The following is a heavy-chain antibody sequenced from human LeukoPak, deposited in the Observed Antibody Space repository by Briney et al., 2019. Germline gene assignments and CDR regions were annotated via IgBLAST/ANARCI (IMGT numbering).Heavy chain of an antibody. CDR3: AKDSTVDYYDSSGYFDY. J-gene: IGHJ4*02. V-gene: IGHV3-30-3*02. CDR2: ISYDGSNK. CDR1: GFTFSSYA. Sequence: GGSLRLSCAASGFTFSSYAMHWVRQAPGKGLEWVAVISYDGSNKYYADSVKGRFTISRDNSKNTLYLQMNSLRAEDTAVYYCAKDSTVDYYDSSGYFDYWGQGTLVTVSS. D-gene: IGHD3-22*01.